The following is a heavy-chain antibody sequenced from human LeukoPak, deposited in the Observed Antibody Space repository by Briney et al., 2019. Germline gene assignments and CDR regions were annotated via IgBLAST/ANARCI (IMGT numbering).Heavy chain of an antibody. Sequence: GGSLRLSCAASGFTFSSYSMNWVRQAPGKGLEWVSYISSSGSTIYYTDSVKGRFTISRDNAKNSLSLQMNSLRAEDTAVYYCAASGYDYDNYYYMDVWGKGTTVTISS. CDR3: AASGYDYDNYYYMDV. CDR2: ISSSGSTI. V-gene: IGHV3-48*04. J-gene: IGHJ6*03. CDR1: GFTFSSYS. D-gene: IGHD5-12*01.